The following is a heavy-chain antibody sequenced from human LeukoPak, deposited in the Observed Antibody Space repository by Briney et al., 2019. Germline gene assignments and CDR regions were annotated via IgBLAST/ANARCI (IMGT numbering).Heavy chain of an antibody. J-gene: IGHJ6*03. Sequence: GGSLRLSCAASGFTFSSYSMNWDRQAPGKGPEWVSSISSSSSYIYYADSVKGRFTISRDNAKNSLYLQMNSLRAEDMALYYCAKDATPESSGYMDVWGKGTTVTVSS. CDR1: GFTFSSYS. D-gene: IGHD3-10*01. V-gene: IGHV3-21*04. CDR2: ISSSSSYI. CDR3: AKDATPESSGYMDV.